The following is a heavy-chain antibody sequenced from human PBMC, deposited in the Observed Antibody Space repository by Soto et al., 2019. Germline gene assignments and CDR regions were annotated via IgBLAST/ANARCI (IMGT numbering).Heavy chain of an antibody. D-gene: IGHD4-17*01. J-gene: IGHJ4*02. CDR2: INPSGGST. V-gene: IGHV1-46*01. CDR1: GYTLTSYY. Sequence: QVQLVQSGAEVKKPGASVKVSCKASGYTLTSYYMHWGRQAPGQGLEWMGIINPSGGSTSYAQKFQGRVTMTRDTSTSTVYMELSSLRSEDTAVYYCARDAYDYGDFAGIGYWGQGTLVTVSS. CDR3: ARDAYDYGDFAGIGY.